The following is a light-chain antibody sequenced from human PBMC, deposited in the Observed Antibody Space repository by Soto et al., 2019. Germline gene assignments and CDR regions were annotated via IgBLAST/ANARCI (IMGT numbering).Light chain of an antibody. CDR2: GNT. J-gene: IGLJ3*02. CDR3: QSYDSSLSGWV. V-gene: IGLV1-40*01. Sequence: QPVLTQPPSVSGAPGQRVTISCTGSSSNLGTGYDVHWYQHLPGTVPKLLIYGNTNRPSGVPDRFSGSKSGTSASLAITGLQAEDEADYYCQSYDSSLSGWVFGGGTKVTVL. CDR1: SSNLGTGYD.